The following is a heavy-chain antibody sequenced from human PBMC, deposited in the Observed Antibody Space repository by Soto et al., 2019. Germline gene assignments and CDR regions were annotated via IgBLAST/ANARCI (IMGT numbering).Heavy chain of an antibody. V-gene: IGHV3-33*01. CDR3: ARALVGASGTYGLDV. Sequence: GGSLRLSCAASGFTFSNYGMHWVRQAPGKGLEWVAIIWHDGNNKYYADSGRGRFIISRDNSKNRLYLQMNSLRAEGTAVYYSARALVGASGTYGLDVWGKGTPVTVSS. CDR2: IWHDGNNK. D-gene: IGHD1-26*01. J-gene: IGHJ6*04. CDR1: GFTFSNYG.